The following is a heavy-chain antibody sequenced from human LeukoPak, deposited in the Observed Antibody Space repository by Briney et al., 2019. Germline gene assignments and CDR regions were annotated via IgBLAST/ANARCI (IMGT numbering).Heavy chain of an antibody. CDR2: MNPNRGNT. V-gene: IGHV1-8*01. CDR1: GYTFTSYD. Sequence: GASVKVSCKASGYTFTSYDINWVRQATGQGLEWMGWMNPNRGNTGYAQKFQGRVTMTRNPSISPAYMEMSSLRSEDTAVYYCGRGGSSIMITFGGVDYWGQGTLVTVSS. J-gene: IGHJ4*02. CDR3: GRGGSSIMITFGGVDY. D-gene: IGHD3-16*01.